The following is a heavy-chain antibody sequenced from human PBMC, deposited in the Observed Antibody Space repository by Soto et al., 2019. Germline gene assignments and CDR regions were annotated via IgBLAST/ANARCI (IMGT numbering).Heavy chain of an antibody. J-gene: IGHJ4*02. CDR2: IYHSGST. V-gene: IGHV4-4*02. Sequence: PSETLSLTCAVSGGSISSSNWWSWVRQPPGKGLEWIGEIYHSGSTNYNPSLKSRVTISVDKSKNQFSLKLSSVTAADTAVYYCARVGGVYCSGGSSYFDYWGQGTLVTVYS. D-gene: IGHD2-15*01. CDR3: ARVGGVYCSGGSSYFDY. CDR1: GGSISSSNW.